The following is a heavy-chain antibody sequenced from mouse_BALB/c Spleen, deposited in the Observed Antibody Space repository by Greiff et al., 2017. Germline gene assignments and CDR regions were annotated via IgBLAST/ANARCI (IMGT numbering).Heavy chain of an antibody. V-gene: IGHV5-17*02. Sequence: EVKLVESGGGLVQPGGSRKLSCAASGFTFSSFGMHWVRQAPEKGLEWVAYISIGSSTIYYADTVKGRFTISRDNPKNTLFLQMTSLRSEDTAMYYCARLTAYAMDYWGQGTSVTVSS. J-gene: IGHJ4*01. CDR3: ARLTAYAMDY. D-gene: IGHD2-13*01. CDR1: GFTFSSFG. CDR2: ISIGSSTI.